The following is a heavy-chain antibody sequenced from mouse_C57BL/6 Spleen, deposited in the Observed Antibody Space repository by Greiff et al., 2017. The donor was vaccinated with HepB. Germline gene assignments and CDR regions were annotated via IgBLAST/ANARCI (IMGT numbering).Heavy chain of an antibody. V-gene: IGHV7-3*01. D-gene: IGHD1-1*01. Sequence: EVKLVESGGGLVQPGGSLSLSCAASGFTFTDYYMSWVRQPPGKALEWLGFIRNKANGYTTEYSASVKGRITISRDNSQSILYLQMNALRAEDSATYYCARYYYGSSYFAYWGQGTLVTVSA. CDR2: IRNKANGYTT. CDR1: GFTFTDYY. CDR3: ARYYYGSSYFAY. J-gene: IGHJ3*01.